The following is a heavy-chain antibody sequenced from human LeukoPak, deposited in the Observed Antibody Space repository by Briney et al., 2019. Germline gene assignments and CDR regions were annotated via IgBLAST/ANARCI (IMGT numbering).Heavy chain of an antibody. CDR2: ISYDGSNK. CDR1: GFTFNSYG. CDR3: ARDTWTTVTHIFDY. Sequence: GGSLRLSCEASGFTFNSYGMQWVRQAPGKGLEWVAVISYDGSNKYYVDSVKGRFTISRDNAKKSLYLQMNSLRVEDTAVYYCARDTWTTVTHIFDYWGQGTLVTVSS. V-gene: IGHV3-30*03. J-gene: IGHJ4*02. D-gene: IGHD4-17*01.